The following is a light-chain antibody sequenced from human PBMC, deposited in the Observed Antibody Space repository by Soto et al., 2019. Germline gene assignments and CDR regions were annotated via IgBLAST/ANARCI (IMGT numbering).Light chain of an antibody. CDR1: QSVSTK. V-gene: IGKV3-15*01. CDR2: GAS. J-gene: IGKJ4*01. Sequence: IVMTQAPATLSVSPGDRATVSCRASQSVSTKLAWYQQKPGQAPRLLIFGASARATGIPARFSGSGSGTDFTLTISSLESEDFAVYYCQQRANWPLTFGVGTKVDIK. CDR3: QQRANWPLT.